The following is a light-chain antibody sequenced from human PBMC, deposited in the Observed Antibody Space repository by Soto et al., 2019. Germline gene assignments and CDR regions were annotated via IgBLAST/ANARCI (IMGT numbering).Light chain of an antibody. CDR2: DAS. V-gene: IGKV1-5*01. CDR1: QSIGKW. J-gene: IGKJ2*01. Sequence: DIQMTQSPSTLSTSVGDRVTITCRASQSIGKWLAWYQQKAGKAPKVLISDASSLQSGVPSRFSGSGSGTEFTLTISGLQPDDFATYHCQQYFSNSYTFGQGTKLEI. CDR3: QQYFSNSYT.